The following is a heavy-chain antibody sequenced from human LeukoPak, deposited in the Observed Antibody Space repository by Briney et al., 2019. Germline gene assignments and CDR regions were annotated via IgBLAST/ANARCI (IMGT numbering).Heavy chain of an antibody. CDR1: GFTFSDYY. D-gene: IGHD4-17*01. J-gene: IGHJ3*02. CDR2: ISSSGSTI. Sequence: PGGALMLSCSASGFTFSDYYMSWIRQAPGKGLEWVSYISSSGSTIYDADSVKGRFTIYRDNAKNSLYLQMNSLRAEDTAVYYCARDATVNAFDIWGQGPMVPVSS. V-gene: IGHV3-11*04. CDR3: ARDATVNAFDI.